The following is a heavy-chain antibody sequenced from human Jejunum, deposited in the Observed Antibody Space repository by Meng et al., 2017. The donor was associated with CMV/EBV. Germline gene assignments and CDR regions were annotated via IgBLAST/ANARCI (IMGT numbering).Heavy chain of an antibody. CDR2: ILGDGSRV. V-gene: IGHV3-23*04. CDR1: GLNFSVAG. J-gene: IGHJ4*02. Sequence: EWKLVESGGGLVRTGGVISLSCGVSGLNFSVAGMPWCRQGRGKGLEWVSGILGDGSRVHYADSVRGRFTISRENSKNTVYLHMNSLTVDDTAIYYCASHAFGMAKGWGQGALVTVSS. CDR3: ASHAFGMAKG. D-gene: IGHD3-10*01.